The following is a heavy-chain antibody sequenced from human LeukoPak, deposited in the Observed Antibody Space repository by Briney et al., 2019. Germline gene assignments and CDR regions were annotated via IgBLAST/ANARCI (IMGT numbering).Heavy chain of an antibody. CDR2: IYSGGST. J-gene: IGHJ4*02. Sequence: PVGSLRLSCAASGFTVRSNYMSWVRQAPGKGLEWVSVIYSGGSTYYADSVKGRFTISRDNSKNTLYLQMNSLRAEDTAVYYCARGDYFYYDSSGYYSHWGQGTLVSDCS. CDR1: GFTVRSNY. CDR3: ARGDYFYYDSSGYYSH. V-gene: IGHV3-53*01. D-gene: IGHD3-22*01.